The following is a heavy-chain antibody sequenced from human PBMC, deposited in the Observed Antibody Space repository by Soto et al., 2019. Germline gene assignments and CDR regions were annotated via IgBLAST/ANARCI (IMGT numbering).Heavy chain of an antibody. CDR1: GYTFTSYG. Sequence: QVQLVQSGAEVKKPGASVKVSCKASGYTFTSYGISWVRQAPGQGLEWMGWISAYNGNTNYAQKLQGRVTMTTDTSTSTAYMELRSLRSDDTAVYYCARGTLPLEWLFSSPDCYGMDVWGQGTTVTVSS. V-gene: IGHV1-18*01. CDR3: ARGTLPLEWLFSSPDCYGMDV. CDR2: ISAYNGNT. D-gene: IGHD3-3*01. J-gene: IGHJ6*02.